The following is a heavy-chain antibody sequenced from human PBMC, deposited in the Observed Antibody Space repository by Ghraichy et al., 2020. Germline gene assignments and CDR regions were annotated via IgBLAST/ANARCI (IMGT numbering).Heavy chain of an antibody. D-gene: IGHD3-16*01. CDR3: ARDWGAKNWFGP. CDR1: GYSITSAFY. V-gene: IGHV4-38-2*02. CDR2: IGHTGTT. Sequence: SETLSLICTVSGYSITSAFYWGWIRQSPGKGMEWIGIIGHTGTTYYNPSLKSRVTMSLDTSKNQFSLNVSSLTAADTAVYYCARDWGAKNWFGPWGQGTLITVSS. J-gene: IGHJ5*02.